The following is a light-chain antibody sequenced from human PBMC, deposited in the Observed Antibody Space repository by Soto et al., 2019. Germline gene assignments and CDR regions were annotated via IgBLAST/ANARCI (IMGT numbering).Light chain of an antibody. V-gene: IGLV2-14*03. Sequence: QSALTQPASVSGSPGQSITISCTGTISDIGLYKFVSWYQHHPGKSPKLIIYDVSSRASGISPRFSGSKSGNTASLTISGLQAEDEADYYCTSYTTDNMLVFFGGGTKLTVL. CDR2: DVS. J-gene: IGLJ2*01. CDR1: ISDIGLYKF. CDR3: TSYTTDNMLVF.